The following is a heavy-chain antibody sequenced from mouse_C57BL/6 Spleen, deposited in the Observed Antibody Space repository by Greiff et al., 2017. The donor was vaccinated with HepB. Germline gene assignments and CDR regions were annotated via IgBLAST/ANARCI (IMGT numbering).Heavy chain of an antibody. D-gene: IGHD1-1*01. Sequence: QVQLKQPGAELVRPGTSVKLSCKASGYTFTSYWMHWVKQRPGQGLEWIGVIDPSDSYTNYNQKFKGKATLTVDTSSSTAYMQLSSLTSEDSAVYYCARWYGSSYGYFDVWGTGTTVTVSS. V-gene: IGHV1-59*01. CDR3: ARWYGSSYGYFDV. J-gene: IGHJ1*03. CDR2: IDPSDSYT. CDR1: GYTFTSYW.